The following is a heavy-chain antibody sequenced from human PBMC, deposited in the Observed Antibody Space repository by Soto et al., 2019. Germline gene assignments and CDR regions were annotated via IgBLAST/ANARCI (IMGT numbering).Heavy chain of an antibody. Sequence: RRLSCAASGFTFSSYAMSWVRQAPGKGLEWVSAISGSGGSTYYADSVKGRFTISRDNSKNTLYLQMNSLRAEDTAVYYCAKTRGDLTDAFDICGQRTMVTVSS. D-gene: IGHD4-17*01. CDR1: GFTFSSYA. J-gene: IGHJ3*02. CDR2: ISGSGGST. CDR3: AKTRGDLTDAFDI. V-gene: IGHV3-23*01.